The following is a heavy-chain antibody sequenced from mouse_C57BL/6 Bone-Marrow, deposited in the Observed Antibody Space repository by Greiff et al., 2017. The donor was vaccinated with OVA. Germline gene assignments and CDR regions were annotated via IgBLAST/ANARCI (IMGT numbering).Heavy chain of an antibody. J-gene: IGHJ2*01. Sequence: QVQLQQPGAELVKPGASVKVSCKASGYTFTSYWMHWVKQRPGQGLEWIGMIHPNSGSTNYNEKFKSKATLTVDKSSSTAYMQLSSLTSEDSAVYYCARDRNWDYFDYWGQGTTLTVSS. CDR3: ARDRNWDYFDY. CDR1: GYTFTSYW. V-gene: IGHV1-64*01. D-gene: IGHD4-1*01. CDR2: IHPNSGST.